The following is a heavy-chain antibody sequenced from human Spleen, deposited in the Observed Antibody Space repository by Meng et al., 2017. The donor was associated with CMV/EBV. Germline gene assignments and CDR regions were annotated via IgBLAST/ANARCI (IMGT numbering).Heavy chain of an antibody. CDR1: GGSISSYY. J-gene: IGHJ4*02. D-gene: IGHD6-6*01. CDR2: IYYSGST. V-gene: IGHV4-59*12. Sequence: SETLSLTCTVSGGSISSYYWSWIRQPPGKGLEWIGYIYYSGSTNYNPSLKSRVTISVDTSKNQFSLKLSSVTAADTAVYYFATTPYRRSSGTDSWGQGTAVTVSS. CDR3: ATTPYRRSSGTDS.